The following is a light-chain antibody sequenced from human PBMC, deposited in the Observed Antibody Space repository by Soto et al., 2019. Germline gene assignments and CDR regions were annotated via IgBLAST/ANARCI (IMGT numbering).Light chain of an antibody. J-gene: IGKJ1*01. V-gene: IGKV3-20*01. CDR2: GAS. CDR3: QQYVSTPWT. CDR1: QTILNNF. Sequence: EIVLTQSPGTLSLSPGEGVTLSCRASQTILNNFLAWYQQKPGQAPRLLIYGASIRATGIPDRFGGSGSGTDFTLTISRLEPEDFAVYYCQQYVSTPWTFGQGTKGDIK.